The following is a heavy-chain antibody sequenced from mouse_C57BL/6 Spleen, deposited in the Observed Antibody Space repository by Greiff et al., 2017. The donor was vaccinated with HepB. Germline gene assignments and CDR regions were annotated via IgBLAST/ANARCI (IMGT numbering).Heavy chain of an antibody. V-gene: IGHV5-4*03. CDR2: ISDGGSYT. J-gene: IGHJ2*01. CDR3: ARGGRGDRYFDY. Sequence: EVMLVESGGGLVKPGGSLKLSCAASGFTFSSYAMSWVRQTPEKRLEWVATISDGGSYTYYPDNVKGRFTISRDNAKNNLYLQMSHLKSEDTAIYYCARGGRGDRYFDYWGQGTTLTVSS. CDR1: GFTFSSYA.